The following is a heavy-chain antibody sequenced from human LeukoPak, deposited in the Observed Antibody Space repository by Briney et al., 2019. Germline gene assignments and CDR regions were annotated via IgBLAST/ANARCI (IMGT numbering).Heavy chain of an antibody. D-gene: IGHD6-6*01. Sequence: GGSLRLSCAASGFTFSNAWMNWVRQAPGKGLVWVSRISPTGSTTSYADSVKGRFTVSRDNAKNTLYLQVNNLRAEDTAVYYCARGPNSNWSGLDFWGQGTLLTVSS. CDR1: GFTFSNAW. CDR2: ISPTGSTT. V-gene: IGHV3-74*01. CDR3: ARGPNSNWSGLDF. J-gene: IGHJ4*02.